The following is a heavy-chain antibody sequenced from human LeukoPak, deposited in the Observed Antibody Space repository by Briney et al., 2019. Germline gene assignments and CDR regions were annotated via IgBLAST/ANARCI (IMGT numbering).Heavy chain of an antibody. CDR1: GFTFSSYW. V-gene: IGHV3-21*01. Sequence: KPGGSLRLSCAASGFTFSSYWMSWVRQAPGKGLEWVSSISSSSSYIYYADSVKGRFTISRDNAKNSLYLQMNSLRAEDTAVYYCARGCYYDSSGYLDWFDPWGQGTLVTVSS. CDR2: ISSSSSYI. CDR3: ARGCYYDSSGYLDWFDP. J-gene: IGHJ5*02. D-gene: IGHD3-22*01.